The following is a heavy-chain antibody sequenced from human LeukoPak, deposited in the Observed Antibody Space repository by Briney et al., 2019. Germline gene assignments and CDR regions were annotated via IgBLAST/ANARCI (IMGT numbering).Heavy chain of an antibody. CDR2: IGSGGSTT. CDR1: GFTFSSYG. V-gene: IGHV3-23*01. CDR3: AKVPSDVAY. D-gene: IGHD5-12*01. Sequence: GGSLRFSCAASGFTFSSYGMSWVRQAPGKGLEWVSAIGSGGSTTYYADSVKGRFTISRDNSKNTLYLQMNSLRAEDTAIYYCAKVPSDVAYWGQGTLVTVSS. J-gene: IGHJ4*02.